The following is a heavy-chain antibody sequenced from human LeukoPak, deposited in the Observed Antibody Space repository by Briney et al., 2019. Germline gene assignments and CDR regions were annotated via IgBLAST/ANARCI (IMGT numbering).Heavy chain of an antibody. CDR3: ARSGDTYYYDSTPDY. Sequence: PSQTLSLTCTVSGGSISSGGYYWSWLRQHPGKGLEWIEYIYYSGSTYYNPSLKSRVTISVDTSKNQFSLKLSSVTAADTAVYYCARSGDTYYYDSTPDYWGQGTLVTVSS. D-gene: IGHD3-22*01. V-gene: IGHV4-31*03. J-gene: IGHJ4*02. CDR1: GGSISSGGYY. CDR2: IYYSGST.